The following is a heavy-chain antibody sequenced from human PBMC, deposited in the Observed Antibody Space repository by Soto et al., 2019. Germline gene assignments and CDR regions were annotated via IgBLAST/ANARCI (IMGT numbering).Heavy chain of an antibody. V-gene: IGHV3-13*05. CDR3: ARSSSRRGGLGAFDI. Sequence: GGSLRLSCAASGFTFSSYDMHWVRQATGKGLEWVSAIGTAGDPYYPGSVKGRFTISRENAKNSLYLQMNSLRAGDTAVYYGARSSSRRGGLGAFDIWGQGTMVTVSS. J-gene: IGHJ3*02. CDR1: GFTFSSYD. D-gene: IGHD3-16*01. CDR2: IGTAGDP.